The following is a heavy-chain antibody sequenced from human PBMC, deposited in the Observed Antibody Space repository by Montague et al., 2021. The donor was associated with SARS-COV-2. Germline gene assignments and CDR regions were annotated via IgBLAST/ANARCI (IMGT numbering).Heavy chain of an antibody. Sequence: SETLSLTCTVSGGSISSSNYYWGWIRQPPGKGLEWIGNMYYSGSTYYNPSLKSRVTISIDTSKNQSSLKLSSVTAADTAVYYCARDGIVLQRGTTGMDVWGQGTTVTVSS. CDR1: GGSISSSNYY. CDR3: ARDGIVLQRGTTGMDV. J-gene: IGHJ6*02. CDR2: MYYSGST. V-gene: IGHV4-39*07. D-gene: IGHD2-21*01.